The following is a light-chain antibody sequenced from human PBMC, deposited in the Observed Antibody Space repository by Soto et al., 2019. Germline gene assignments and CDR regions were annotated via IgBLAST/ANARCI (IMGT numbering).Light chain of an antibody. V-gene: IGKV3-15*01. Sequence: EIVMTQSPATLSVSPGERATLSCRARQSVSSNLAWYQQKPGQAPRLLIYGASTRATGIPARFSGSGSGTEFTLTISSLQSEDFAVYYCQQYRTFGQGTKVEI. CDR2: GAS. J-gene: IGKJ1*01. CDR3: QQYRT. CDR1: QSVSSN.